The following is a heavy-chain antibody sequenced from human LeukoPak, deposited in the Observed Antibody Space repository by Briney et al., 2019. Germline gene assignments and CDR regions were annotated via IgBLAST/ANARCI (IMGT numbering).Heavy chain of an antibody. D-gene: IGHD6-19*01. CDR2: ISWNSGSI. J-gene: IGHJ3*02. CDR3: AKEIAVAAINDAFDT. V-gene: IGHV3-9*01. CDR1: GFTFDDYA. Sequence: GGSLRLSCAASGFTFDDYAMHWVRQAPGKGLEWVSGISWNSGSIGYADSVKGRFTISRDNAKNSLYLQMNSLRAEDTALYYCAKEIAVAAINDAFDTWGQGTMVTVSS.